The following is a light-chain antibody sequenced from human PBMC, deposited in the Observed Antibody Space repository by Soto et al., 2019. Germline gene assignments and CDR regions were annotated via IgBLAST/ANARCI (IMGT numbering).Light chain of an antibody. V-gene: IGKV1-33*01. J-gene: IGKJ4*01. CDR2: DAS. CDR3: QHYDNLPPLT. Sequence: DIQMTQSPSSLSASVGDRVTITCQASQDINNFLNWYQQKPGSAPKLLIYDASNLETGVPSRFSGSGSGTDFIFSISSLQPEDIAAYYCQHYDNLPPLTFGGGTKVEI. CDR1: QDINNF.